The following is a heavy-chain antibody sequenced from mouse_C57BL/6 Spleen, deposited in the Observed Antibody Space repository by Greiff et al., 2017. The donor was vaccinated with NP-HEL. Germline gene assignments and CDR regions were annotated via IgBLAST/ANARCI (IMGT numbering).Heavy chain of an antibody. D-gene: IGHD1-1*01. Sequence: QVQLQQPGAELVRPGSSVKLSCKASGYTFTSYWMHWVKQRPIQGLEWIGNIDPSDSETHYNQKFKDKATLTVDKSSSTAYMQLSSLTSEDSAVYYCARKGVVATDYWGQGTTLTVSS. CDR3: ARKGVVATDY. CDR1: GYTFTSYW. J-gene: IGHJ2*01. V-gene: IGHV1-52*01. CDR2: IDPSDSET.